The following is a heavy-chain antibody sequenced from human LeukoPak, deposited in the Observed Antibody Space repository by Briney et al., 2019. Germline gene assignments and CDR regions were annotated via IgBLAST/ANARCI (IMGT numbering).Heavy chain of an antibody. CDR1: GGSFSGYY. D-gene: IGHD2-2*01. Sequence: SETLSLTCAVYGGSFSGYYWSRIRQPPGKGLEWIGEINHSGSTNYNPSLKSRVTISVDTSKNQFSLKLSSVTALDTAVYYCARTLGFDCSSTSCYANDAFDIWGQGTMVTVSS. J-gene: IGHJ3*02. CDR2: INHSGST. V-gene: IGHV4-34*01. CDR3: ARTLGFDCSSTSCYANDAFDI.